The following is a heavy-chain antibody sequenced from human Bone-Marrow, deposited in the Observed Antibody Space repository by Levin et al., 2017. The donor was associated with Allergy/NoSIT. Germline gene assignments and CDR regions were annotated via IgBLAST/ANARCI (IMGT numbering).Heavy chain of an antibody. CDR1: GFTFSSYA. D-gene: IGHD2-2*01. Sequence: PGESLKISCAASGFTFSSYAMSWVRQAPGKGLEWVSAISGSGGSTYYADSVKGRFTISRDNSKNTLYLQMNSLRAEDTAVYYCAKDGGYCSSTSCSLVDWFDPWGQGTLVTVSS. CDR3: AKDGGYCSSTSCSLVDWFDP. V-gene: IGHV3-23*01. J-gene: IGHJ5*02. CDR2: ISGSGGST.